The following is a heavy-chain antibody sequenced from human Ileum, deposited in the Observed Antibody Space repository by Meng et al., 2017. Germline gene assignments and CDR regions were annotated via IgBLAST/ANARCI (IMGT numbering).Heavy chain of an antibody. Sequence: QVQLTQWGAGLLEPSETLSLTCAIGGGSFSTYYWSWIRQPPGKGLEWIGEISRSGTTNYNPSLKSRVTISVDTSKNQFSLTVTSVTAADSALYYCARSGVTTVTYLDWGQGTLVTVSS. D-gene: IGHD4-11*01. CDR2: ISRSGTT. CDR3: ARSGVTTVTYLD. J-gene: IGHJ4*02. CDR1: GGSFSTYY. V-gene: IGHV4-34*01.